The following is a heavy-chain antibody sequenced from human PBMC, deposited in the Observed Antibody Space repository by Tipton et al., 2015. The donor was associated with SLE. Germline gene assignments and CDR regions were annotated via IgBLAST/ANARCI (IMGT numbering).Heavy chain of an antibody. CDR1: GDAISSNY. J-gene: IGHJ5*02. D-gene: IGHD3-3*01. V-gene: IGHV4-38-2*02. CDR2: IYHGGNT. CDR3: ARGDFWSANWFDP. Sequence: GLVKPSETLSLTCSVSGDAISSNYWSWFRQPPGKGLEWIGSIYHGGNTDYNPSLKSRVTMSVDTSKNQFSLKVTSVTAADTAMYYCARGDFWSANWFDPWGQGTLVTVSS.